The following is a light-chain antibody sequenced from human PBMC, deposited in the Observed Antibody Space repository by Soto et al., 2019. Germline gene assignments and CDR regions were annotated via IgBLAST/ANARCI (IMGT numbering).Light chain of an antibody. CDR3: QQYDNSPLT. J-gene: IGKJ5*01. CDR2: GAS. V-gene: IGKV3-20*01. Sequence: EIVLTQSPGTLSLSPGERATLSCRASQSVTRNYLAWYQQKPGQAPRLLIYGASSRATGIPDRFSGSRSGTDFTLTIRRLEPEDFAVYYCQQYDNSPLTFGQGTRLEIK. CDR1: QSVTRNY.